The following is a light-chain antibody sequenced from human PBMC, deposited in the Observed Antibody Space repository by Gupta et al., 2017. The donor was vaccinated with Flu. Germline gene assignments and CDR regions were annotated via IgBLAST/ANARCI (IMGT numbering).Light chain of an antibody. J-gene: IGLJ1*01. CDR1: RGDVGDYKY. V-gene: IGLV2-14*01. CDR2: EVI. CDR3: SSYTTSSTLV. Sequence: TRGDVGDYKYVAWYQQYPGKAPKLIIYEVINRPSRVSDRFSGSKSGNTASLTISGLQAEDGADYFYSSYTTSSTLVFGSGTTVTVL.